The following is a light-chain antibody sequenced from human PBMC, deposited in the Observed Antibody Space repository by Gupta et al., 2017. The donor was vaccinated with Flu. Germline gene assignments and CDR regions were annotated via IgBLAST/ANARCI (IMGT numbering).Light chain of an antibody. CDR2: LVS. Sequence: DVVMTQSPRSLPVALGQPAYISCRSSQSLVYTVGNTMLHWFQQRPGQSPRRLIYLVSHRESGVPDRFSGSGSGTDFTLRISGVEAEDVGIYFCMQGAHWPWTFGQGTKVEIK. J-gene: IGKJ1*01. CDR1: QSLVYTVGNTM. CDR3: MQGAHWPWT. V-gene: IGKV2-30*01.